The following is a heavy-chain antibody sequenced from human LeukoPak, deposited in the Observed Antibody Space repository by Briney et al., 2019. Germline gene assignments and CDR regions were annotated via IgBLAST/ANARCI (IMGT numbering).Heavy chain of an antibody. V-gene: IGHV1-2*02. J-gene: IGHJ4*02. D-gene: IGHD3-10*01. Sequence: GASVKVSCKASGYTFTGYYIHWVRQAPGQGLEWTGWVNPNSGGTNYAQKFQGRVTMTRDTSISTAYMELSRLRSDDTAVYYCARGPYYGSGRRGYYFDYWGQGTLVTVSS. CDR3: ARGPYYGSGRRGYYFDY. CDR1: GYTFTGYY. CDR2: VNPNSGGT.